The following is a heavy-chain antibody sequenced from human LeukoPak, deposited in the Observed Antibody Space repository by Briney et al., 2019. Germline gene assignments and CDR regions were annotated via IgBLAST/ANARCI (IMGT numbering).Heavy chain of an antibody. V-gene: IGHV3-73*01. J-gene: IGHJ6*03. D-gene: IGHD4-11*01. CDR3: TRHMGRMTTAHYYYYYMDV. CDR2: IRSKANSYAT. Sequence: GGSLRLSCAASGFTFSGSAMHWVRQASGKGLEWVGRIRSKANSYATAYAASVKGRFTISRDDSKNTAYLQMNSLKTEDTAVYYCTRHMGRMTTAHYYYYYMDVWGKGTTVTISS. CDR1: GFTFSGSA.